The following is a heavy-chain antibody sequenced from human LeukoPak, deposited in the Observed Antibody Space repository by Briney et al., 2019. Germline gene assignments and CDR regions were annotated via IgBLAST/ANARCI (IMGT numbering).Heavy chain of an antibody. CDR1: GFTFSSYG. CDR3: ARDFYVGSGSYYIGY. V-gene: IGHV3-33*01. D-gene: IGHD3-10*01. CDR2: IWYDGSNK. Sequence: GGSLRLSCAASGFTFSSYGMHWVRQAPGKGLEWVAVIWYDGSNKYYADSVKGRFTISRDNSKNSLYLQMNSLRAEDTAVYYCARDFYVGSGSYYIGYWGQGTLVTVSS. J-gene: IGHJ4*02.